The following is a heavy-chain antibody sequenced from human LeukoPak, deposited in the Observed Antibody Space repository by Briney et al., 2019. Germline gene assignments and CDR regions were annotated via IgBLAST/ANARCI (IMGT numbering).Heavy chain of an antibody. Sequence: RGSLRLSCSASGFTFSDYDMNWVRQAPGKGLEWVSSISGLSSYTYYGESVKGRFSISRDNAKNSLYLQMNSLGAEDTATYYCGRAFPPLRTSSAGDLWGQGILVTVSS. V-gene: IGHV3-21*01. CDR2: ISGLSSYT. D-gene: IGHD3-16*01. CDR1: GFTFSDYD. J-gene: IGHJ4*02. CDR3: GRAFPPLRTSSAGDL.